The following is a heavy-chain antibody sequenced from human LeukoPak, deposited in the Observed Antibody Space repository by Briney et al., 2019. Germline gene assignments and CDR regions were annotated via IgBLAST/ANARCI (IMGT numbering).Heavy chain of an antibody. CDR1: GFTFSTYS. CDR3: ATPFDY. V-gene: IGHV3-48*01. J-gene: IGHJ4*02. CDR2: IDSSSSTI. Sequence: PGGSLRLSCAASGFTFSTYSMNWVRQAPGRGLEWVSYIDSSSSTIYYADSMKGRFTISRDNAKNSLYLQMNSLRAEDTAVYYCATPFDYWGQGTLVTVSS.